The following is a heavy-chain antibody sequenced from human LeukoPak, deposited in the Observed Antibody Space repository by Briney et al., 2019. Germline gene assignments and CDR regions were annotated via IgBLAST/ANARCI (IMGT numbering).Heavy chain of an antibody. CDR3: ARTLFVNGGNAFDI. Sequence: SVKVSCKASGGTFSSYTISWVRQAPGQGLEWMGRIIPILGIANYAQKFQGRVTITADKSTSTAYMEPSSLRSDDTAVYYCARTLFVNGGNAFDIWGQGTMVTVSS. CDR1: GGTFSSYT. D-gene: IGHD2-8*01. CDR2: IIPILGIA. J-gene: IGHJ3*02. V-gene: IGHV1-69*02.